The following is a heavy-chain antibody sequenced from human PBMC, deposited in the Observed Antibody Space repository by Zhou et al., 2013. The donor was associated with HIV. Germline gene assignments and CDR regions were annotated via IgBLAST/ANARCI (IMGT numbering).Heavy chain of an antibody. Sequence: QVHLVQPGPEVKKPGASVKVSCKASGYVFNQFGISWVRQAPGQGLEWMGWISGDNGNTNYAQKFQGRVTMTRDASTSTAYMEVRSLRSDDTAVYYCASDRQLHERLENVLYTWGQGTTVVVSS. CDR1: GYVFNQFG. CDR3: ASDRQLHERLENVLYT. D-gene: IGHD1-7*01. J-gene: IGHJ6*02. V-gene: IGHV1-18*01. CDR2: ISGDNGNT.